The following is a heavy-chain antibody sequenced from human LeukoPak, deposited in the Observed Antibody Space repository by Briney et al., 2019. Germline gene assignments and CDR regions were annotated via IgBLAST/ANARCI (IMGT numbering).Heavy chain of an antibody. D-gene: IGHD2-2*01. V-gene: IGHV1-46*01. CDR3: ARSEGGGYCSSTSCFLVTSYGMDV. CDR2: IYPRDGST. J-gene: IGHJ6*02. CDR1: GYTFTSNY. Sequence: ASVKVSCKASGYTFTSNYIHWVRQAPGQGLEWMGMIYPRDGSTSYAQKFQGRVTMTRNTSISTAYMELSSLRSEDTAVYYCARSEGGGYCSSTSCFLVTSYGMDVWGQGTTVTVSS.